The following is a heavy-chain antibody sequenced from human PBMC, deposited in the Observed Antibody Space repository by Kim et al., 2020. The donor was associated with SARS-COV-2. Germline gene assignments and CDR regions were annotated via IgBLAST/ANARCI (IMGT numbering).Heavy chain of an antibody. CDR1: GFTFSSYG. D-gene: IGHD3-10*01. J-gene: IGHJ4*02. CDR2: ISYDGSNK. CDR3: AKGGDGSHGGLINY. Sequence: GGSLRLSCAASGFTFSSYGMHWVRQAPGKGLEWVAVISYDGSNKYYADSVKGRFTISRDNSKNTLYLQMNSLRAEDTAVYYCAKGGDGSHGGLINYWGQG. V-gene: IGHV3-30*18.